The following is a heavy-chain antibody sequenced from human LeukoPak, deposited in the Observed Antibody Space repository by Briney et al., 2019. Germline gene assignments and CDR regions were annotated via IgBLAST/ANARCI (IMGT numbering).Heavy chain of an antibody. CDR3: ARTDYGDYPDYYYYGMDV. Sequence: GASVKVSCKASGGTFSSYAISWVRQAPGQGLEWMGGIIPIFGTANYAQKFQGRVTITADESTSTAYMELSSLRSEDTAVYYCARTDYGDYPDYYYYGMDVWGQGTTVTVSS. J-gene: IGHJ6*02. V-gene: IGHV1-69*13. CDR1: GGTFSSYA. D-gene: IGHD4-17*01. CDR2: IIPIFGTA.